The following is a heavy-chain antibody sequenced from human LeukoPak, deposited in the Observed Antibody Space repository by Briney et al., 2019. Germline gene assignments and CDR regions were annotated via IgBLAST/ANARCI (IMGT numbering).Heavy chain of an antibody. V-gene: IGHV1-69*06. CDR3: AHVDIVATVLGGLDY. CDR2: IIPIFGTA. CDR1: GGTFSSYA. D-gene: IGHD5-12*01. J-gene: IGHJ4*02. Sequence: SVTVSCKASGGTFSSYAISWVRQAPGQGLEWMGGIIPIFGTANYAQKFQGRVTITADKSTSTAYMELSSLRSEDTAVYYCAHVDIVATVLGGLDYWGQGTLVTVSS.